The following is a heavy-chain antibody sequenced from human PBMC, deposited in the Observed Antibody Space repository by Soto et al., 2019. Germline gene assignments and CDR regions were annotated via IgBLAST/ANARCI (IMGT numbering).Heavy chain of an antibody. D-gene: IGHD2-15*01. CDR2: IWYDGSNK. CDR3: ARADCTGAHCYSWPFNYGVDV. CDR1: GFTFNTYG. J-gene: IGHJ6*02. V-gene: IGHV3-33*08. Sequence: QVQLVESGGGVVQPGGSLRLSCTTSGFTFNTYGMHWVRQAPGKGLEWVAIIWYDGSNKYYADSVKGRFTISRDNSKNTLYLQMNSLRAEHTALYYWARADCTGAHCYSWPFNYGVDVWGQGTTVTVSS.